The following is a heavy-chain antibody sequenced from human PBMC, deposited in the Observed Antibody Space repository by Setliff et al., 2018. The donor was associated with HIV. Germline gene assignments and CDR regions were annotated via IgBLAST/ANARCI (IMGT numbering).Heavy chain of an antibody. CDR1: GFIFSTYG. CDR3: ARMMIKAFDI. V-gene: IGHV3-23*01. J-gene: IGHJ3*02. CDR2: ISGSTGWA. Sequence: GGSLRLSCAASGFIFSTYGMSWVRQAPGKGLEWVSAISGSTGWADYADSVKGRFTISRDNSKNTLYLQMNSLRAEDTAVYYCARMMIKAFDIWGQGTMVTVSS. D-gene: IGHD3-22*01.